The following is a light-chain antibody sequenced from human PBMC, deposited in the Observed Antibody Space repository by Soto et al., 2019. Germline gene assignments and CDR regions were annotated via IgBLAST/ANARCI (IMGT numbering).Light chain of an antibody. CDR2: EVT. Sequence: QSVLTQPASVSGSPGQSIAISCTGTRSDVGAYNYVSWYQQHPGKAPKLMISEVTNRPSGVSDRFSGSKFGNTASLTISGLQAEDEADYYCNSFTSRFTFVFGTGTKLTVL. J-gene: IGLJ1*01. CDR1: RSDVGAYNY. V-gene: IGLV2-14*01. CDR3: NSFTSRFTFV.